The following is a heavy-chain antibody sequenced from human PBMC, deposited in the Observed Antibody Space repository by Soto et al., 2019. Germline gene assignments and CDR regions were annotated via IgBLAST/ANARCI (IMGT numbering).Heavy chain of an antibody. Sequence: EVQLLESGGGLVQPGGSLRLSCAASGFTFSTSAMTWVRQAPGKGLEWVSSISGSGGSTFSTDSVKGRLTISRDNFRDKLYMQMNSLRAEDAASYYCARGVWGIEVTQAFDIWGQGTLVTVSS. CDR3: ARGVWGIEVTQAFDI. J-gene: IGHJ3*02. V-gene: IGHV3-23*01. D-gene: IGHD6-19*01. CDR1: GFTFSTSA. CDR2: ISGSGGST.